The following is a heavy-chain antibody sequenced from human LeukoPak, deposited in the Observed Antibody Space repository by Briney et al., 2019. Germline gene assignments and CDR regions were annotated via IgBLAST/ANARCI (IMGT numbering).Heavy chain of an antibody. D-gene: IGHD4-17*01. CDR3: ATDPIHDYGDYGAFDP. V-gene: IGHV1-24*01. Sequence: ASVKVSCRVSGYTLTELSMHWVRQAPGKGLEWMGGFDPEDGETIYAQKFQGRVTMTEDTSTDTAYMELSSLRSEDTAVYYCATDPIHDYGDYGAFDPWGQGTLVTVSS. CDR2: FDPEDGET. J-gene: IGHJ5*02. CDR1: GYTLTELS.